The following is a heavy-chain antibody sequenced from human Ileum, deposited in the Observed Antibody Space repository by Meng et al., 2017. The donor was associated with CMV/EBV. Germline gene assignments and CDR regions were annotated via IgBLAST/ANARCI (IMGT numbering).Heavy chain of an antibody. V-gene: IGHV4-61*01. Sequence: TVSGGCVRSGTTYWSWKEQAQGRGLEWITYMNSSGSTNDNHSLKSRVTISVDTSKNQFSMKLTSVTAADTAVYYCARWLGSTSWVDPWGQGTLVTVSS. CDR2: MNSSGST. CDR1: GGCVRSGTTY. D-gene: IGHD2-2*01. CDR3: ARWLGSTSWVDP. J-gene: IGHJ5*02.